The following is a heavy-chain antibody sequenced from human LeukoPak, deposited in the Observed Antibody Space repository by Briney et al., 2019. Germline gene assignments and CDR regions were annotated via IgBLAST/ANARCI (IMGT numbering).Heavy chain of an antibody. CDR3: ARDSSRWGGDGAFDI. J-gene: IGHJ3*02. D-gene: IGHD6-13*01. Sequence: PSETLSLTCTVSGGSISSGGSYWSWIRQHPGKGLEWLGYIYYSGSTYYNPYTKSRVTIPVATSKNQFSLKLSSVTGADRAVYYCARDSSRWGGDGAFDIWGQGTMVTVSS. CDR1: GGSISSGGSY. V-gene: IGHV4-31*03. CDR2: IYYSGST.